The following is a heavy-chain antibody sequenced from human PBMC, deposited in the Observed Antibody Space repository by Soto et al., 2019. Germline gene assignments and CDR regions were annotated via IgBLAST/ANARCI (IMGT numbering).Heavy chain of an antibody. CDR2: IWYDGSNK. CDR1: GFTFSSYG. J-gene: IGHJ4*02. V-gene: IGHV3-33*01. D-gene: IGHD5-18*01. Sequence: QVQLVESGGGVVQPGRSLRLSCAASGFTFSSYGMHWVRQAPGKGLEWVAVIWYDGSNKDYADSVKGRITISNDNSKNTLYLQMNRMRAADTAVYYCARYLNTAMVSAAFGYWGQGTLVTVSS. CDR3: ARYLNTAMVSAAFGY.